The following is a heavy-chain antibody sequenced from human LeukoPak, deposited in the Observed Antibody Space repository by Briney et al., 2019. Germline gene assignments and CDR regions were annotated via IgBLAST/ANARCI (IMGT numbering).Heavy chain of an antibody. CDR2: ISYDGSNK. CDR3: ARDRYSYGSYYYGLDV. V-gene: IGHV3-30*14. Sequence: GRSLRLSCAASGFTFSSYAMHWVRQAPGKGLEWVAVISYDGSNKYYADPVKGRFTISRGNSKTTLYLEMNSLRAEDTAVYYCARDRYSYGSYYYGLDVWGQGTTVTVSS. J-gene: IGHJ6*02. D-gene: IGHD5-18*01. CDR1: GFTFSSYA.